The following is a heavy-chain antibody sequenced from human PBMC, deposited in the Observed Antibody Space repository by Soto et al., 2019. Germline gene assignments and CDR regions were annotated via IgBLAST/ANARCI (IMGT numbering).Heavy chain of an antibody. D-gene: IGHD3-22*01. CDR1: GVTFSINT. V-gene: IGHV3-23*01. CDR3: AKARCINTDCYVTDY. Sequence: PGVSLSLSCVASGVTFSINTMNWVRQAPGRGLEGGSGISCSGGRPSYADSVQGRFSISRDNPKNTLYLHMNGLRGEDTARYYCAKARCINTDCYVTDYWGQGTPVTVSS. J-gene: IGHJ4*02. CDR2: ISCSGGRP.